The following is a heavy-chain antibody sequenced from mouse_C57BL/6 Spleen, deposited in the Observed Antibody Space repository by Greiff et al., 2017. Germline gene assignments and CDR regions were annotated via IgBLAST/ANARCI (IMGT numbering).Heavy chain of an antibody. CDR3: ASFITKGYYNAMVY. CDR2: IDPSDSYT. D-gene: IGHD1-1*01. J-gene: IGHJ4*01. V-gene: IGHV1-59*01. Sequence: VQLQQPGAELVRPGTSVKLSCKASGYTFTSYWMHWVKQRPGQGLEWIGVIDPSDSYTNYNRKFKGKATLTVDTSSSTAYMQLSSLTSEDSGVYYFASFITKGYYNAMVYCGQGASVTVSA. CDR1: GYTFTSYW.